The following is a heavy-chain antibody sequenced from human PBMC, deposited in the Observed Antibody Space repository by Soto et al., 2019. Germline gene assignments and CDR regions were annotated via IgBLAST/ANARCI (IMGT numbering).Heavy chain of an antibody. CDR1: GYTFTTYG. CDR3: TREGSAPYFYYGMDA. V-gene: IGHV1-18*01. J-gene: IGHJ6*02. CDR2: INTHNGNT. D-gene: IGHD3-10*01. Sequence: QVQLEQSAPEVKKPGASVKVSCKASGYTFTTYGISWVRQAPGQGLEWLGGINTHNGNTDYAQNRQGRVIMTADTSTSTAYMERRSLRSADTAFYYCTREGSAPYFYYGMDAWGQGTTVTVSS.